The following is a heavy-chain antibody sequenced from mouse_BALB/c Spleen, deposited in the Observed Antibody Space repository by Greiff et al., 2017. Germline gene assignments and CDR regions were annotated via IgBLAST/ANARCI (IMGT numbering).Heavy chain of an antibody. CDR3: ARSLLRLQGPFAY. Sequence: EVQLVESGGGLVQPGGSRKLSCAASGFTFSSFGMHWVRQAPEKGLEWVAYISSGSSTIYYADTVKGRFTISRDNPKNTLFLQMTSLRSEDTAMYYCARSLLRLQGPFAYWGQGTLVTVSA. CDR2: ISSGSSTI. V-gene: IGHV5-17*02. J-gene: IGHJ3*01. D-gene: IGHD1-2*01. CDR1: GFTFSSFG.